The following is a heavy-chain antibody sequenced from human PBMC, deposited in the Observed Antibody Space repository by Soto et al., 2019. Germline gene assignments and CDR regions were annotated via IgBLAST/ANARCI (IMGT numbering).Heavy chain of an antibody. V-gene: IGHV3-23*01. CDR3: AKDHGFGGSGFDY. CDR1: GFTFSSYA. D-gene: IGHD3-10*01. CDR2: ISGSGGST. Sequence: GGSLRLSCAASGFTFSSYAMSWVRQAPGKGLEWVSAISGSGGSTYYADSLKGRFTISRDNSKNTLYLQMNSLRAEDTAVYYCAKDHGFGGSGFDYWGQGTLVTVSS. J-gene: IGHJ4*02.